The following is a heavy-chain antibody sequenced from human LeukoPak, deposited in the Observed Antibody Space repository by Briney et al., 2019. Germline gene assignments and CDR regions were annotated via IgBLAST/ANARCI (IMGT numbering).Heavy chain of an antibody. CDR3: ARAVSSGASNWFDP. D-gene: IGHD7-27*01. J-gene: IGHJ5*02. V-gene: IGHV3-30*02. Sequence: GGSLRLSCAASGFTFSSYGMHWVRQAPGKGLEWVAFIRYDGSNKYYADSVKGRFTISRDDSKSTLYLQMNSLRPEDTAVYYCARAVSSGASNWFDPWGQGTLVTVSS. CDR2: IRYDGSNK. CDR1: GFTFSSYG.